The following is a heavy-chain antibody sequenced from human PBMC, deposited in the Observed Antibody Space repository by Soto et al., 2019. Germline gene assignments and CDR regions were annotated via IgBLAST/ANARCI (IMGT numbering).Heavy chain of an antibody. CDR3: ARGTAAGPLHNWFDP. CDR1: GFTFDDYA. CDR2: ISWNSGSV. D-gene: IGHD6-13*01. J-gene: IGHJ5*02. V-gene: IGHV3-9*01. Sequence: EVQLVESGGGLVQPGRSLRLSCAASGFTFDDYAMHWVRQAPGKGLEWVSTISWNSGSVGYAGSVKGRFTISRDNAKNSLYLQMNSLRAEDTALYYCARGTAAGPLHNWFDPWGQGTLVTVSS.